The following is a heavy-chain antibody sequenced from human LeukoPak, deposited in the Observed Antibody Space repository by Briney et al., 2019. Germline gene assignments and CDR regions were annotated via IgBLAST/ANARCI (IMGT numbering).Heavy chain of an antibody. J-gene: IGHJ6*02. V-gene: IGHV4-34*01. D-gene: IGHD2-2*02. CDR3: ARGASYCSSTSCYIWGYYGVDV. CDR1: GGSFSGYY. Sequence: SETLSLTCAVYGGSFSGYYWSWIRQPPGKGLEWIGEINHSGSTNYNPSLKSRVTISVDTSKNQFSLKLSSVTAADTAVYYCARGASYCSSTSCYIWGYYGVDVWGQGTTVTVSS. CDR2: INHSGST.